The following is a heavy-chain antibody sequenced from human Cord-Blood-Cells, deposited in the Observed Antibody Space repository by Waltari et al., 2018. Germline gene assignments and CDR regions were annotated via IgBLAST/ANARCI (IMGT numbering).Heavy chain of an antibody. CDR3: ARFTGYYYDSSGYNWFDP. Sequence: QVQLQESGPGLVKPSETLSLTCTVSGGPISRYYVTWTPQPPAKGLAWIGYIYYSGGTNYNPSLKSQVTISVDTSKNQFSLKLSSVTAADTAVYYCARFTGYYYDSSGYNWFDPWGQGTLVTVSS. D-gene: IGHD3-22*01. J-gene: IGHJ5*02. CDR2: IYYSGGT. CDR1: GGPISRYY. V-gene: IGHV4-59*01.